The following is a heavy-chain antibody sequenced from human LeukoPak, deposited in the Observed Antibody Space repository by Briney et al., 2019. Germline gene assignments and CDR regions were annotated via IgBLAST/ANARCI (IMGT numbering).Heavy chain of an antibody. D-gene: IGHD3-10*01. CDR3: ARGSGSGSYYPRFDY. CDR2: ISSSSDYI. J-gene: IGHJ4*02. Sequence: GGSLRLSCAASGFTFSSYSMNWVRRAPGKGLEWVSSISSSSDYIYYADSVKGRFTISRDKAKNSLYLQMNSLRAEDTAVYYCARGSGSGSYYPRFDYWGQGTLVTVSS. V-gene: IGHV3-21*01. CDR1: GFTFSSYS.